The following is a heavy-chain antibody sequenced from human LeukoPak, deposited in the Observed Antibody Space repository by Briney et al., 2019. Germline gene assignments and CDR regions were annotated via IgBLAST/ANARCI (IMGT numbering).Heavy chain of an antibody. CDR2: ISATGAST. CDR3: AKDLWHLVRMIDH. CDR1: GFTFSSYS. J-gene: IGHJ4*02. V-gene: IGHV3-23*01. D-gene: IGHD6-6*01. Sequence: PGGSLRLSCAASGFTFSSYSMNWVRQAPGKGLEWVSAISATGASTYYIDSVKGRFTISRDNSNNTLYLQMNSLRAEDTARYYCAKDLWHLVRMIDHWGQGILVIAST.